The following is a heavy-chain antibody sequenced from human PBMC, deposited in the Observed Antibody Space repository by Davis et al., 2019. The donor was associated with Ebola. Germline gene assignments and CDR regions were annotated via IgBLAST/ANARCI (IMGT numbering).Heavy chain of an antibody. CDR1: GFTFISSA. CDR3: AADRITIFGVVIDAFDI. J-gene: IGHJ3*02. V-gene: IGHV1-58*01. CDR2: IVVGSVNT. D-gene: IGHD3-3*01. Sequence: SVKVSCKASGFTFISSAVQWVRQARGQRLEWIGWIVVGSVNTNYAQRFQERVTISRDMSTGTAYMELSSLSSEDTAVYYCAADRITIFGVVIDAFDIWGQGTMVTVSS.